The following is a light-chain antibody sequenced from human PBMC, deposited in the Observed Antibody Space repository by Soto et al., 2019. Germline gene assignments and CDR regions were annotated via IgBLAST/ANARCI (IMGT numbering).Light chain of an antibody. CDR2: WAS. Sequence: DIVMTQSPDSLAVSLGERATINCKSSQSVLYSSNNKNYLAWYQQKPGQPPKLLIYWASTRESGVPDRFSGSGYGTDFILTISSLQAEDVAVYYCQQYYSTPRTFGQGTKVEIK. J-gene: IGKJ1*01. CDR1: QSVLYSSNNKNY. V-gene: IGKV4-1*01. CDR3: QQYYSTPRT.